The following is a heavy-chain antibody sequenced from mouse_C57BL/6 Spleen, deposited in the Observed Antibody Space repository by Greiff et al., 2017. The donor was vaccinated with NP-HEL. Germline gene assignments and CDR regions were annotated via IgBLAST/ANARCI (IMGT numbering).Heavy chain of an antibody. Sequence: QVQLQQPGAELVRPGSSVKLSCKASGYTFTSYWMDWVKQRPGQGLEWIGNIYPSDSETPYNQKFKDKATLTANKSSSTASMQLSSLTSEDSAVYYCAHYYDYDQSLYYYARDYWGQGTSVTVSS. D-gene: IGHD2-4*01. CDR2: IYPSDSET. CDR3: AHYYDYDQSLYYYARDY. J-gene: IGHJ4*01. V-gene: IGHV1-61*01. CDR1: GYTFTSYW.